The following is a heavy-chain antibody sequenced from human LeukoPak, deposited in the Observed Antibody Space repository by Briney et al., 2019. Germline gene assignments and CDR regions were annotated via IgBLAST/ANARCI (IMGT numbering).Heavy chain of an antibody. D-gene: IGHD4-17*01. CDR3: AKCPYGDYFDWFDP. Sequence: GGSLRLSCVASGFTFSNFYMHWVRQVPGKGLVWVSRISSDGSDTTYADSVKGRFTISRDNSKNTLYLQMNSLRAEDTAVYYCAKCPYGDYFDWFDPWGQGTLVTVSS. V-gene: IGHV3-74*01. CDR2: ISSDGSDT. J-gene: IGHJ5*02. CDR1: GFTFSNFY.